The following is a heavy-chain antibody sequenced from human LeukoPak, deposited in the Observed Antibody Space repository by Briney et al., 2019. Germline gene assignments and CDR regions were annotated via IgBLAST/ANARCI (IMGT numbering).Heavy chain of an antibody. CDR1: GDSINNYY. CDR2: ISYSGST. Sequence: SETLSLTCTVSGDSINNYYWSWIRQPPGKGLEWIGYISYSGSTNYNPSLKSRVTISVDTSKNQFSLRLSSVTAADTAVYYCARGIPDHYYSFTYWGRGTLVTVSS. J-gene: IGHJ4*02. D-gene: IGHD3-22*01. V-gene: IGHV4-59*01. CDR3: ARGIPDHYYSFTY.